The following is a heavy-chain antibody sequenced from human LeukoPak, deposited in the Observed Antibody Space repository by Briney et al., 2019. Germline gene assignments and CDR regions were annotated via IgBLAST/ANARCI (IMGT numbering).Heavy chain of an antibody. J-gene: IGHJ6*03. CDR3: ASLTAIVTGPVYYYYYYMDV. CDR2: IYYSGST. Sequence: SETLSLTCTVSGGSISSYYWSWIRQPPGKGLEWIGYIYYSGSTNYNPSLKSRVTISVDTSKNQFSLKLSSVTAADTAVYYCASLTAIVTGPVYYYYYYMDVWGKGTTVTVSS. CDR1: GGSISSYY. D-gene: IGHD5-18*01. V-gene: IGHV4-59*08.